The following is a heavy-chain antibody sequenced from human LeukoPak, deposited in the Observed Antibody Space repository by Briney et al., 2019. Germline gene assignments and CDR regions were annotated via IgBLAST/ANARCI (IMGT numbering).Heavy chain of an antibody. Sequence: PGGSLRLSCAAPGFTFSSYWMHWVRPAPGKGLVWVSRINSDRSSTSYADSVKGRFTISRDNAKNTLDLQMNSLRAEDTDVYYCARDTGYYGSGSYYQPYNWFDPWGQGTLVTVFS. CDR2: INSDRSST. J-gene: IGHJ5*02. D-gene: IGHD3-10*01. CDR3: ARDTGYYGSGSYYQPYNWFDP. V-gene: IGHV3-74*01. CDR1: GFTFSSYW.